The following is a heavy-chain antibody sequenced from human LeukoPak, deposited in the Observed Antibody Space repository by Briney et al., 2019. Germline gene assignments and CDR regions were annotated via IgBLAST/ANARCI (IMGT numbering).Heavy chain of an antibody. Sequence: SETLSLTCAVSGGSISSSNWWSWVRQPPGKGLEWIGEIYHSGSTHYNPSLKSRVTISVDRSKNQFSLKLSSVTAADTAVYYCARSCSSTSCLYYGMDVWGQGTTVTVSS. CDR1: GGSISSSNW. D-gene: IGHD2-2*01. J-gene: IGHJ6*02. V-gene: IGHV4-4*02. CDR3: ARSCSSTSCLYYGMDV. CDR2: IYHSGST.